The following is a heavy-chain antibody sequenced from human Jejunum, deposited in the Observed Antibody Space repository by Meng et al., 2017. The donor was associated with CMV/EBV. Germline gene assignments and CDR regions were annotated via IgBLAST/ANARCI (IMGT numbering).Heavy chain of an antibody. CDR2: IYHTGNA. CDR3: ARAGGTASWFDP. J-gene: IGHJ5*02. CDR1: GDSISSGDYF. V-gene: IGHV4-30-4*08. D-gene: IGHD1-14*01. Sequence: VSGDSISSGDYFWSWIRQSPGKGLEWIGYIYHTGNAYYNPSLKSRITISVDMSKNQISLKLTSVTAADTAVYYCARAGGTASWFDPWGQGTLVTVSS.